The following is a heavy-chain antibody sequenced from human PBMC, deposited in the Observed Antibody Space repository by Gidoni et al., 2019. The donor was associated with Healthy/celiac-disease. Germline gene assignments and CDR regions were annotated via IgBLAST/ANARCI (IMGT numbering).Heavy chain of an antibody. CDR3: ARHGHYYASSGYYYENYFDY. V-gene: IGHV4-59*08. CDR2: IYYSGRT. Sequence: QVQLQESGPGLVKPSETLSLTCTVSGVSISSYYWSWIRQPPGKGLEWIGNIYYSGRTNYNPCIKSRVNISVDTSTNQFSLKLSSVTAADTAVYYCARHGHYYASSGYYYENYFDYWGQGTLVTVSS. D-gene: IGHD3-22*01. CDR1: GVSISSYY. J-gene: IGHJ4*02.